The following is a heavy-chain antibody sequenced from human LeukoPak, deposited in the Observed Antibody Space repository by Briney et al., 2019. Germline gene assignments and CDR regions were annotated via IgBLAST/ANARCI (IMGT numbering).Heavy chain of an antibody. CDR2: INPNSGGT. CDR3: ARADGNSSGWLVDY. V-gene: IGHV1-2*04. Sequence: ASVKVSCKASGYTFTSYDINWVRQATGQGLEWMGWINPNSGGTNYAQKFQGWVTMTRDTSISIAYMELSRLRSDDTAVYYCARADGNSSGWLVDYWGQGTLVTVSS. D-gene: IGHD6-19*01. J-gene: IGHJ4*02. CDR1: GYTFTSYD.